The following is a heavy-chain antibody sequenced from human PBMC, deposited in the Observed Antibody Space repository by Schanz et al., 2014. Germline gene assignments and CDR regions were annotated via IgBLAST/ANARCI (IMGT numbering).Heavy chain of an antibody. CDR3: ARAHGNNWYGKGLDY. Sequence: EVQLLDSGGGLVQPGGSLRLSCVASGFTFSSYGMHWVRQAPGKGLEWVANIKQDGSEKYYVDAVKGRFTISRDNSKNTLYLQMNSLRADDTAVYFCARAHGNNWYGKGLDYWGQGTQVTVSS. CDR1: GFTFSSYG. V-gene: IGHV3-7*01. D-gene: IGHD1-1*01. J-gene: IGHJ4*02. CDR2: IKQDGSEK.